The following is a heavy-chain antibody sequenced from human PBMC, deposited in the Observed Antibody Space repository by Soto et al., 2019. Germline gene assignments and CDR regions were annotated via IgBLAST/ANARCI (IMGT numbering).Heavy chain of an antibody. V-gene: IGHV4-30-4*01. CDR1: GGSISSGDYY. J-gene: IGHJ4*02. CDR2: IYYSGST. Sequence: QVQLQESGPGLVKPSQTLSLTCTVSGGSISSGDYYWSWIRQPPGKGLEWIGYIYYSGSTYYNPSLKSRVTISVATSKNPFSLKLSSVTAADTAVYYCARDPRTIAAAGTLGYWGQGTLVTVSS. CDR3: ARDPRTIAAAGTLGY. D-gene: IGHD6-13*01.